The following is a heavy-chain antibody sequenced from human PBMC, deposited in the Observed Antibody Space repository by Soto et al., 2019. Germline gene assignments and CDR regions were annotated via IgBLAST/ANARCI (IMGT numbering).Heavy chain of an antibody. CDR2: ISSNGGNT. Sequence: EVQLVESGGGLVQPGGSLRLSCAASGFTFSSYAMDWVRQPPGKGLEYVSAISSNGGNTDYANSVKGRFTISRDNSKNTRYLQMGSLRTDDMAVYYCARVVDSDFWSGRRGYYYMDVWGKGTTVTVSS. J-gene: IGHJ6*03. V-gene: IGHV3-64*01. D-gene: IGHD3-3*01. CDR1: GFTFSSYA. CDR3: ARVVDSDFWSGRRGYYYMDV.